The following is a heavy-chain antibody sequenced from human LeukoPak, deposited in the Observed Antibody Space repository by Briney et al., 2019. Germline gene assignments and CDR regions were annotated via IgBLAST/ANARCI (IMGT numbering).Heavy chain of an antibody. CDR2: INHSAST. J-gene: IGHJ4*02. D-gene: IGHD3-22*01. Sequence: SQTLSLTCAVYGESFSGYYWSWSWIRQPPGKGLEWIGEINHSASTNYNPSLKSRVTISVDTSKNQFSLKLNSVTAADTAVYYCARNSSGYLDSWGQGTLVTVSS. V-gene: IGHV4-34*01. CDR1: GESFSGYY. CDR3: ARNSSGYLDS.